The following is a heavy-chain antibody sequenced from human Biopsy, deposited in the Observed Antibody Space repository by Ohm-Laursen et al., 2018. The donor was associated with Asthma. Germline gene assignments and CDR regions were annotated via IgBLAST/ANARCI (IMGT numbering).Heavy chain of an antibody. CDR3: GRNLPGYTYGPFED. V-gene: IGHV4-31*01. D-gene: IGHD5-18*01. CDR2: IYYSGET. J-gene: IGHJ4*02. CDR1: GASITTSPSY. Sequence: SDTLSLTCTVSGASITTSPSYWSWLRLLPGKGLEWIGCIYYSGETFFNPSLKNPLFMSLDSSKNQFSLKMTSVTVADTAVYFCGRNLPGYTYGPFEDWGQGTLVTVPS.